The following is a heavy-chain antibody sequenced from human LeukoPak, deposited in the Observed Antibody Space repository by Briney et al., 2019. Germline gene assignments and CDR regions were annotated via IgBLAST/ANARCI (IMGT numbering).Heavy chain of an antibody. V-gene: IGHV3-21*04. J-gene: IGHJ4*02. Sequence: GGSLRLSCAASGFTFSSYNTNWVRQAPGKGLEWVSSITSGSSYRFYADSVKGRFTISRDNSKNTLYLQMNSLRAEDTAVYYCAKDYKDYYDRGAFDYWGQGTLVTVSS. CDR3: AKDYKDYYDRGAFDY. CDR2: ITSGSSYR. CDR1: GFTFSSYN. D-gene: IGHD3-22*01.